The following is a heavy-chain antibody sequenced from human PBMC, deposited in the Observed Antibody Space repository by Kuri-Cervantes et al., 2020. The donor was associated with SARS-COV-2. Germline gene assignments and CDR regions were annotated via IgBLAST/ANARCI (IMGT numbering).Heavy chain of an antibody. Sequence: SETLSLTCAASGGSISSSNWWSWVRQPPGKGLEWIGEIYHSGSTNYNPSLKSRVTISVDKSKNQFSLKLSSVTAADTAVYYCARVRDIVLMVYAIRGWFDPWGQGTLVTVSS. CDR3: ARVRDIVLMVYAIRGWFDP. CDR2: IYHSGST. J-gene: IGHJ5*02. CDR1: GGSISSSNW. D-gene: IGHD2-8*01. V-gene: IGHV4-4*02.